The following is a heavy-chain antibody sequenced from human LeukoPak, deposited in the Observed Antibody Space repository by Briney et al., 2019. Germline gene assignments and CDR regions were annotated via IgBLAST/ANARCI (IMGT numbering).Heavy chain of an antibody. Sequence: GGSLRLSCAASGFTFSSYAMHWVRQAPGKGLEWVAVISYDGSNKYYADSVKGRFTISRDNSKNTLYLQMNSLRAEDTAVYYCARGYLEAPWYFDYWGQGTLVTVSS. V-gene: IGHV3-30*04. J-gene: IGHJ4*02. D-gene: IGHD3-3*01. CDR2: ISYDGSNK. CDR1: GFTFSSYA. CDR3: ARGYLEAPWYFDY.